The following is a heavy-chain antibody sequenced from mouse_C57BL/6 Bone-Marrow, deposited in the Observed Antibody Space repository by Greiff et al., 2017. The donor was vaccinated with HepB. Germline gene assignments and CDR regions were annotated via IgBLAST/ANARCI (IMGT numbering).Heavy chain of an antibody. CDR1: GFTFSDYG. J-gene: IGHJ2*01. Sequence: EVQLVESGGGLVKPGGSLKLSCAASGFTFSDYGMHWVRQAPEKGLEWVAYISSGTSTLYYADTVKGRFTISRDNAKNTLFLQMTSLRSEDTAMYYCARHGTTVVYFDYWGQGTTLTVSS. V-gene: IGHV5-17*01. D-gene: IGHD1-1*01. CDR2: ISSGTSTL. CDR3: ARHGTTVVYFDY.